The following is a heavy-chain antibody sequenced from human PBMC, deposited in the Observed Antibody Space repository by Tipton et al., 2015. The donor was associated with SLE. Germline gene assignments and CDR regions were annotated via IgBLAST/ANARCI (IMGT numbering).Heavy chain of an antibody. V-gene: IGHV4-38-2*01. J-gene: IGHJ4*02. CDR3: ARGKGVFDY. CDR1: GYSISSGYY. CDR2: IYHSGST. D-gene: IGHD3-16*01. Sequence: LRLSCAVSGYSISSGYYWGWIRQPPGKGLEWIGSIYHSGSTYYNPSLKSRVTISVDTSKNQFSLKLSSVTAADTAVYYCARGKGVFDYWGQGTLVTVSS.